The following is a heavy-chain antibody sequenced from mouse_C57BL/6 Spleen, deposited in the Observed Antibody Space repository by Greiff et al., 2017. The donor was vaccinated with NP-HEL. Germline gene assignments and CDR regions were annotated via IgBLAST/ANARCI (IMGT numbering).Heavy chain of an antibody. CDR2: IRNKANGYTT. D-gene: IGHD4-1*01. CDR1: GFTFTDYY. J-gene: IGHJ4*01. Sequence: EVQLVESGGGLVQPGGSLSLSCAASGFTFTDYYMSWVRQPPGKALEWLGFIRNKANGYTTEYSASVKGRFTISRDKSQSILYLQMNALRAEDSATYYCAKLGYAMDYWGQGTSVTVSS. CDR3: AKLGYAMDY. V-gene: IGHV7-3*03.